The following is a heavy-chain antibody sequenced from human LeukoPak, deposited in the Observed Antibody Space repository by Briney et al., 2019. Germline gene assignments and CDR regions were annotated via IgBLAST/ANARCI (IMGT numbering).Heavy chain of an antibody. D-gene: IGHD6-6*01. CDR1: GFTFSKAW. J-gene: IGHJ6*02. CDR3: TTDGAIAARPYYYYGMDV. V-gene: IGHV3-15*01. CDR2: IKSKADGGTT. Sequence: GGSLRLSCVASGFTFSKAWMNWVRQAPGKGLEWVGRIKSKADGGTTDYAAPVKGRFTISRDDSQNTMYLQMNSLKSEDTAMYYCTTDGAIAARPYYYYGMDVWGQGTTVTVSS.